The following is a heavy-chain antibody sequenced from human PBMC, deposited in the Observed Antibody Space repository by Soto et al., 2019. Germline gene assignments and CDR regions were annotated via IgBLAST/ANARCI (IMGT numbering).Heavy chain of an antibody. CDR3: ARGWFVPDV. Sequence: EVQLVESGGGLVQHGGSLRLSCAASEFTFSGRSVHWVRQATGKGLVWVSGIDKVGTDSTYADSVKGRFTSSRDNAKNTVYLQMNSLRVEDTAVYYCARGWFVPDVWGKGTTVTVSS. CDR1: EFTFSGRS. CDR2: IDKVGTDS. J-gene: IGHJ6*03. V-gene: IGHV3-74*03. D-gene: IGHD3-10*01.